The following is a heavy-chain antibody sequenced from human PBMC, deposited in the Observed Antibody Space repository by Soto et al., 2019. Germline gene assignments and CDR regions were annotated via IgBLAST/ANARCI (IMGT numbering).Heavy chain of an antibody. CDR2: MNHSGNN. Sequence: SETLSLTCVVSGGSFSTYYYNWLRQSPGKGLEWIGEMNHSGNNNYSPSLKRRVTMSLDTSKNQFSLKLTSVTAADTAVYYCARGGSNDWQVAFDIWGQGTMVTV. D-gene: IGHD3-9*01. CDR3: ARGGSNDWQVAFDI. CDR1: GGSFSTYY. V-gene: IGHV4-34*01. J-gene: IGHJ3*02.